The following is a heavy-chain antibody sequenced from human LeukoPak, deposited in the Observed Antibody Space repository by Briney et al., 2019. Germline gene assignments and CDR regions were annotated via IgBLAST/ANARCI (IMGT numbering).Heavy chain of an antibody. CDR3: ARHRSPLESFHH. CDR1: GGSFSGYY. CDR2: VNQSGST. V-gene: IGHV4-34*01. Sequence: SETLSLTCAVYGGSFSGYYWSWIRQPPGKGLEWIGEVNQSGSTNYNPSLKSRVTISVDTSKDQFSLKLSSVNAADTAMYYCARHRSPLESFHHWGQGTLVTVSS. D-gene: IGHD3-3*01. J-gene: IGHJ1*01.